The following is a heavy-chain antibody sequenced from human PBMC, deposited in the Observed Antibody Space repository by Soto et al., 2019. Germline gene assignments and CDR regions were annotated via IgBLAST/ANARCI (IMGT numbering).Heavy chain of an antibody. J-gene: IGHJ5*02. CDR2: INPSGGST. V-gene: IGHV1-46*03. CDR1: GYTFTSYY. CDR3: ARVSYSTVTTEGSLDP. Sequence: ASVKVSCKASGYTFTSYYMHWVRQAPGQGLEWKGIINPSGGSTSYAQKFQGRVTMARDTSTSTVYMELSSLRSEDTAMYYCARVSYSTVTTEGSLDPWGQGTLVTVSS. D-gene: IGHD4-17*01.